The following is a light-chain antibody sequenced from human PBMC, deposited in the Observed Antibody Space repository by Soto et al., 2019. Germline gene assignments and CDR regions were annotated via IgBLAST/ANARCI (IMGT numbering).Light chain of an antibody. CDR3: QQSYSTPQP. CDR2: AAS. CDR1: QSISSY. V-gene: IGKV1-39*01. Sequence: DIQMTQSPSSLSASVGDRVTITCRASQSISSYLNWYQQKPRKAPKLLIYAASSLQSGVPSRFSGSGSGKDFTLTIRRLQPEDFATYYCQQSYSTPQPFGQGTKVEIK. J-gene: IGKJ1*01.